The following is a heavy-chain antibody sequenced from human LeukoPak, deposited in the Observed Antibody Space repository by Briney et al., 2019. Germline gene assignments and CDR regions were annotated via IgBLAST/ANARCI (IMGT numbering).Heavy chain of an antibody. J-gene: IGHJ4*02. CDR2: IRYDGSNK. CDR3: AKDHWATTASVCDY. V-gene: IGHV3-30*02. CDR1: GFTFSSYG. Sequence: GGSPRLSCAASGFTFSSYGMHWVRQAPGKGLEWVAFIRYDGSNKYYADSVKGRFTISRDNSKSTLYLQMNSLRAEDTAVYYCAKDHWATTASVCDYWGQGTLVTVSS. D-gene: IGHD3-16*01.